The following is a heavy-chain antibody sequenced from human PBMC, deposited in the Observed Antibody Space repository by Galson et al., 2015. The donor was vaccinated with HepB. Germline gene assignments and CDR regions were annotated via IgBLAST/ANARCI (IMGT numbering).Heavy chain of an antibody. CDR1: GFTLSSFA. Sequence: SLRLSCAASGFTLSSFAMSWVRQAPGKRLEWVSASSRSGANTYYADSVKGRFTISRDNSKNTLFLQMNSLRAEDTAVYYCAKELESPLHFDSWGQGALVTVSS. V-gene: IGHV3-23*01. CDR2: SSRSGANT. D-gene: IGHD2/OR15-2a*01. J-gene: IGHJ4*02. CDR3: AKELESPLHFDS.